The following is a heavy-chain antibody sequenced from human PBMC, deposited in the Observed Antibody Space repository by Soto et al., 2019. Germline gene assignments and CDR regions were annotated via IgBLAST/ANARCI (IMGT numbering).Heavy chain of an antibody. CDR3: ATGRSYDRSEDYGMHV. CDR1: Y. Sequence: YVSWVIKNTGKGLEWVSVIYRDDNTYYADSVQGRFTISRHNSNNTVYLQMNSLRAEDTAVYYCATGRSYDRSEDYGMHVWGQRTTLTVSS. CDR2: IYRDDNT. J-gene: IGHJ6*02. D-gene: IGHD3-22*01. V-gene: IGHV3-53*04.